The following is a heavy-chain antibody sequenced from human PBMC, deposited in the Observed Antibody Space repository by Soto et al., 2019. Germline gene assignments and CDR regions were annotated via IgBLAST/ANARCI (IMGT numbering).Heavy chain of an antibody. V-gene: IGHV1-69*01. CDR1: GGTFSSYD. J-gene: IGHJ3*02. D-gene: IGHD3-22*01. CDR3: ARSRVTYYYDRSAFDI. CDR2: IIPIFGTA. Sequence: QVQLVQSGAEVKKPGSSVKVSCKASGGTFSSYDISWVRQAPGQGLEWMGGIIPIFGTANYAQKFQGRVTITADESTSTAYMELSSPRSEDTAVYYCARSRVTYYYDRSAFDIWGQGTMVTVSS.